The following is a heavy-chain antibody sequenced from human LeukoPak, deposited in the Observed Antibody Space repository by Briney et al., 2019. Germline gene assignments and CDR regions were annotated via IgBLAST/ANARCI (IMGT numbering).Heavy chain of an antibody. V-gene: IGHV4-34*01. D-gene: IGHD3-10*01. Sequence: SETLSLTCAVYGGSFSGYYWSWIRQPPGKGLEWIGEINHNGSTNYNPSLKSRVTISVDTSKNQFSLKLSSVTAADTAVYYCARGQYYYGSRDYRGQGTLVTVSS. CDR1: GGSFSGYY. CDR2: INHNGST. CDR3: ARGQYYYGSRDY. J-gene: IGHJ4*02.